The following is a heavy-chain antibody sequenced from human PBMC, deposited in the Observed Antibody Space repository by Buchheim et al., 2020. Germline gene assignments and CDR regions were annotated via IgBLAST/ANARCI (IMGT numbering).Heavy chain of an antibody. CDR2: IYYSGST. CDR1: GGSISSSSYY. Sequence: QLQLQESGPGLVKPSETLSLTCTVSGGSISSSSYYWGWIRQPPGKGLEWIGSIYYSGSTYYNPSLKSRVTISVDTSKNQFSLKLSSVTAADTAVYYCARVEQSGYYEYYFDYWGQGTL. CDR3: ARVEQSGYYEYYFDY. J-gene: IGHJ4*02. D-gene: IGHD3-22*01. V-gene: IGHV4-39*07.